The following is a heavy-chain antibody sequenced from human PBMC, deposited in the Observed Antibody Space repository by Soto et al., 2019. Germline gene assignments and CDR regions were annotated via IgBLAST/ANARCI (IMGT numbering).Heavy chain of an antibody. D-gene: IGHD3-10*01. CDR1: AGSISSYH. V-gene: IGHV4-59*01. J-gene: IGHJ4*02. Sequence: PSVTLSLPCTVAAGSISSYHWSRIRQPPGKGLEWLGYIYYSGSTNYNPSLKSRVTISVDTSKNQFSLKLSSATAADTTVYYCAGGWCGELLTVGRFDYWGQGSLVTVSS. CDR2: IYYSGST. CDR3: AGGWCGELLTVGRFDY.